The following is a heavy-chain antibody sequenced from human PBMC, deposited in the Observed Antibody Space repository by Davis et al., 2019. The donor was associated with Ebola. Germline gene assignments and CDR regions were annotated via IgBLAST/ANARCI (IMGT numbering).Heavy chain of an antibody. D-gene: IGHD2/OR15-2a*01. CDR1: GFTFSSSA. V-gene: IGHV3-23*01. J-gene: IGHJ3*02. CDR2: FGTVGDT. Sequence: GESLKISCVTSGFTFSSSAMNWVRQAPGKGLEWVSTFGTVGDTYYADSVKGRFAMSRDNSRGTLYLQMNSLRVEDSAIYYCVKDSSNIWFDIWGQGTLVTVSS. CDR3: VKDSSNIWFDI.